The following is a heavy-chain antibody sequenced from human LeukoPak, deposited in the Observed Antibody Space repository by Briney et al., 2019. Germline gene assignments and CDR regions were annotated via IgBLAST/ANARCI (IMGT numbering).Heavy chain of an antibody. V-gene: IGHV4-4*07. Sequence: SETLSLTCTGSGGSITSYYWSWIRQPAGEGLEWIGRIYSSGSTNYNPSLKSRVTMSVDTSKNQFSLKLSSLTAADTAVYYCARGGQQQLGMLDYWGQGTLVTVSS. CDR1: GGSITSYY. D-gene: IGHD6-13*01. J-gene: IGHJ4*02. CDR3: ARGGQQQLGMLDY. CDR2: IYSSGST.